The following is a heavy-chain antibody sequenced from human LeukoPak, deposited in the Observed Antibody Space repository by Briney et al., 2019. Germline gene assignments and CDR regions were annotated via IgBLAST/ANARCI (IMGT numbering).Heavy chain of an antibody. CDR3: ARRGVEIYSSGWYGGRGRYYFDY. J-gene: IGHJ4*02. D-gene: IGHD6-19*01. CDR2: IYYSGST. CDR1: GGSISSSSYY. Sequence: PSETLSLTCTVSGGSISSSSYYWGWIRQPPGKGLEWIGSIYYSGSTYYNPSLKSRVTISVDTSKNQFSLKLSSVTAADTAVYYCARRGVEIYSSGWYGGRGRYYFDYWGQGTLVTVSS. V-gene: IGHV4-39*07.